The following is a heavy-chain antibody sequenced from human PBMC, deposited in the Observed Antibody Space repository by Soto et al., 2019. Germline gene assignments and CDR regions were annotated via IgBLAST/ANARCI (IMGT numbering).Heavy chain of an antibody. J-gene: IGHJ6*02. D-gene: IGHD3-22*01. V-gene: IGHV1-2*02. CDR3: ASDLIVGGPDNYAMHV. CDR2: INPNSSGT. Sequence: ASVKVSCKASGYSLRGNYIHWVRQTPGQGLEWMGWINPNSSGTVYAQKFQGRVTMTRDTSLTTVYMQLNRLTSDDSAVYYCASDLIVGGPDNYAMHVWSQGTTVTVSS. CDR1: GYSLRGNY.